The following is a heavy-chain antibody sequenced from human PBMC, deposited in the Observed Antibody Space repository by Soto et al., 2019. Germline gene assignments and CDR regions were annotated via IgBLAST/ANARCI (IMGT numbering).Heavy chain of an antibody. CDR2: IVVGSGNT. J-gene: IGHJ6*02. CDR3: AAGHDQQLVWGDYYGMDV. Sequence: QMQLVQSGPEVKKPGTSVKVSCKASGFTFTSSAVQWVRQARGQRLEWIGWIVVGSGNTNYAQKLQERVTITRDMSTSTDYMELSSLRSEETAVYSCAAGHDQQLVWGDYYGMDVWGQGTTVTVSS. CDR1: GFTFTSSA. V-gene: IGHV1-58*01. D-gene: IGHD6-13*01.